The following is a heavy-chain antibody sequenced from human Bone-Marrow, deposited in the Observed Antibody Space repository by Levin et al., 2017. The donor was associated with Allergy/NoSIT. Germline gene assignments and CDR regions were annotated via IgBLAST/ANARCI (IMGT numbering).Heavy chain of an antibody. CDR3: TRVAARSFKLMLALHYFDY. J-gene: IGHJ4*02. CDR2: INPNSGGT. Sequence: ASVKVSCKASGYTFTGYYMHWVRQAPGQGLEWMGWINPNSGGTNYAQKFQGWVTMTRDTSISTAYMELSRLRSDDTAVYYCTRVAARSFKLMLALHYFDYWGQGTLVTVSS. CDR1: GYTFTGYY. D-gene: IGHD6-6*01. V-gene: IGHV1-2*04.